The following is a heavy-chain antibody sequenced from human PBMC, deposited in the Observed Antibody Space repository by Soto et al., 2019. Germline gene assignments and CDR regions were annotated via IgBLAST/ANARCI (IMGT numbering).Heavy chain of an antibody. CDR2: ISAYNGNT. Sequence: ASVKVSCKASGYTFTSYGISWVRQAPGQGLEWMGWISAYNGNTNYAQKLQGRVTMTTDTSTSTAYMELRSLRSDDTAVYYCARFLSAYDHGAFDFWGQGSLVTVSS. CDR1: GYTFTSYG. D-gene: IGHD5-12*01. CDR3: ARFLSAYDHGAFDF. J-gene: IGHJ4*02. V-gene: IGHV1-18*01.